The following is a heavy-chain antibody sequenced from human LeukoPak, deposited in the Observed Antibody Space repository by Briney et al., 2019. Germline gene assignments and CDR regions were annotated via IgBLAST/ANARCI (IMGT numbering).Heavy chain of an antibody. CDR2: ISTYDGNT. CDR1: GYTFNTYG. D-gene: IGHD6-19*01. J-gene: IGHJ3*02. CDR3: ARWSYSSDWYFGTFDI. V-gene: IGHV1-18*01. Sequence: ASVKVSCTASGYTFNTYGISWVRQAPGQGLEWMGWISTYDGNTNYAQNLQGRVTMTTDTSKRTAYMELRSLRSGDTAVYYCARWSYSSDWYFGTFDIWGQGTTVTISS.